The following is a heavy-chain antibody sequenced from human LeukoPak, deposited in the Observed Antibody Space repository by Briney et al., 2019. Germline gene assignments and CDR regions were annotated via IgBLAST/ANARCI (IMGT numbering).Heavy chain of an antibody. J-gene: IGHJ6*02. Sequence: GGSLRLSCAASGFTFSDYYMSWIRQAPGKGLEWISSVTSSDTTIYYTGSVKGRFTSSRDNARNSLYLQMNTLRADDTAVYYCARKYFEVVVPAATNYYYYGMDVWGQGTTVTVSS. CDR3: ARKYFEVVVPAATNYYYYGMDV. CDR2: VTSSDTTI. CDR1: GFTFSDYY. D-gene: IGHD2-2*01. V-gene: IGHV3-11*04.